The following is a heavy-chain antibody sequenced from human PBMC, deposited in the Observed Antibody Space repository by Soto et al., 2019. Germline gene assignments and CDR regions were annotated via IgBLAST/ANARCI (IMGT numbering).Heavy chain of an antibody. Sequence: SETLSLTCTVSGGSISSYYWSWIRQPPGKGLEWIGYIYYSGSTNYNPSLKSRVTISVDTSKNQFSLKLSSVTAADTAVYYCARDRGTTHYYDSRGPGGYYGMDVWGQGTTVTVSS. V-gene: IGHV4-59*01. J-gene: IGHJ6*02. CDR2: IYYSGST. D-gene: IGHD3-22*01. CDR1: GGSISSYY. CDR3: ARDRGTTHYYDSRGPGGYYGMDV.